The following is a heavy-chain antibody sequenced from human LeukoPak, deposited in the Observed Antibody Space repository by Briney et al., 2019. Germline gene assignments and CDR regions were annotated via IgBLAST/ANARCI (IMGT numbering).Heavy chain of an antibody. D-gene: IGHD5-18*01. V-gene: IGHV3-21*01. CDR3: ARDSSSTQQLWFVY. CDR2: ISSSSHYI. CDR1: GFTFSGYT. J-gene: IGHJ4*02. Sequence: GGSLRLSCAASGFTFSGYTMNWVRQAPGKGLEWVSYISSSSHYIYYADSVKGRFTISRDNAKNSLYLQMNSLRAEDTAVYYCARDSSSTQQLWFVYWGQGTLVTVSS.